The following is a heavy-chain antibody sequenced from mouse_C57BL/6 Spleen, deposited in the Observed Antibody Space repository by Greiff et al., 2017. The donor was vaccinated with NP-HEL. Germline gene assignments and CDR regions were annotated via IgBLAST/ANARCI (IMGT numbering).Heavy chain of an antibody. Sequence: EVQLQQSGPELVKPGASVKIPCKASGYTFTDYNMDWVKQSHGKSLEWIGDINPNNGGTIYNQKFKGKATLTVDKSSSTAYMELRSLTSEDTAVYYWARRGWLAYYFDYWGQGTTLTVSS. J-gene: IGHJ2*01. CDR3: ARRGWLAYYFDY. CDR1: GYTFTDYN. CDR2: INPNNGGT. D-gene: IGHD2-3*01. V-gene: IGHV1-18*01.